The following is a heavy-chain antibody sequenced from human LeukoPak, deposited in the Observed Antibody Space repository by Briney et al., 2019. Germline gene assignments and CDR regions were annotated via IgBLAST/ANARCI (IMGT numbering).Heavy chain of an antibody. CDR3: ATRDILTGYYSFFDY. D-gene: IGHD3-9*01. V-gene: IGHV1-24*01. CDR1: GYTLTELS. CDR2: FDPEDGET. Sequence: ASVKVSCKVSGYTLTELSMHWVRQAPGKGLEWMGGFDPEDGETIYAQKFQGRVTMTEDTSTDTAYMELSSLRSEDTAVYYCATRDILTGYYSFFDYWGQGTLVTVSS. J-gene: IGHJ4*02.